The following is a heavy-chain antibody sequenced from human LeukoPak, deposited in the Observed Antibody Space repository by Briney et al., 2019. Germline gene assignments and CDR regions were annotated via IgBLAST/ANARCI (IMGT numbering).Heavy chain of an antibody. Sequence: GGSLRLSCAASGFTFSSYDMHWVRQAPGKGLEWVSAIGTAGDTYYPGSVKGRFTISRENAKNSLYLQMNSLRAGDTAVYYCAREGGTDAFDIWGQGTMVTVSS. D-gene: IGHD1-26*01. CDR3: AREGGTDAFDI. J-gene: IGHJ3*02. CDR1: GFTFSSYD. V-gene: IGHV3-13*01. CDR2: IGTAGDT.